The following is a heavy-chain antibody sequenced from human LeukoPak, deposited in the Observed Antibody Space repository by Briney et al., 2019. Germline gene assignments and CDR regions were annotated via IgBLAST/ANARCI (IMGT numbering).Heavy chain of an antibody. Sequence: PSETLSLTCAVYGGSFSGYYWSWIRQPPGKGLEWIGEINHSGSTNYNPSLKSRVTISVDTSKNQFSLKLSSVTAADTAVYYCARDHIAAAGTMTFDYWGQGTLVTVSS. D-gene: IGHD6-13*01. CDR3: ARDHIAAAGTMTFDY. J-gene: IGHJ4*02. V-gene: IGHV4-34*01. CDR2: INHSGST. CDR1: GGSFSGYY.